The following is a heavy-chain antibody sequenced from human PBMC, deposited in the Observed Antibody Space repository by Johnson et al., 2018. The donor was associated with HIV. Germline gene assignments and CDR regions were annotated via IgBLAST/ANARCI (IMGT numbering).Heavy chain of an antibody. CDR3: ARVQIAARWSDALHF. D-gene: IGHD6-6*01. CDR1: GFTFSAYP. V-gene: IGHV3-64*07. CDR2: ISSNGGKT. Sequence: VQLVESGGGVVRPGGFLRLSCAASGFTFSAYPMHWVRQAPGKGLEYVSAISSNGGKTYYADSVQGSFTISRDNSKNTLYLQMGSLRAEDTAVYYCARVQIAARWSDALHFWGQGTKVTVSS. J-gene: IGHJ3*01.